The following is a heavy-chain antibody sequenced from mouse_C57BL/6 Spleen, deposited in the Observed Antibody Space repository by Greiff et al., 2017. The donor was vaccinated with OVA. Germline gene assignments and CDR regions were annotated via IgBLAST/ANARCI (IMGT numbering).Heavy chain of an antibody. V-gene: IGHV14-1*01. Sequence: EVQLQQSGAELVRPGASVKLSCTASGFNIKDYYMHWVKQRPEQGLEWIGRIDPEDGDTEYAPKFQGKATMTADTSSNTASLQLSSLTSADTAVYYCTRPYDGYSAWFAYWGQGTLVTVSA. CDR3: TRPYDGYSAWFAY. CDR1: GFNIKDYY. J-gene: IGHJ3*01. D-gene: IGHD2-3*01. CDR2: IDPEDGDT.